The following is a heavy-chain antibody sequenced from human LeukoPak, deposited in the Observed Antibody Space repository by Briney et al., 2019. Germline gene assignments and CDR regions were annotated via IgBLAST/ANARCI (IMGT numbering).Heavy chain of an antibody. Sequence: GASVKVSCKVSGYTLTELSMHWVRQAPGEGLEWMGGFDPEDGETIYAQKFQGRVTMTEDTSTDTAYMEPSSLRSEDTAVYYCARTVGQYSGYDDGTAGDFDYWGQGTLVTVSS. CDR1: GYTLTELS. J-gene: IGHJ4*02. D-gene: IGHD5-12*01. CDR3: ARTVGQYSGYDDGTAGDFDY. V-gene: IGHV1-24*01. CDR2: FDPEDGET.